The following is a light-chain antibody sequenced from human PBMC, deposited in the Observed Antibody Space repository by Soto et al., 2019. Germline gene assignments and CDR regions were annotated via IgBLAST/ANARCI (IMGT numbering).Light chain of an antibody. CDR3: QESSGT. CDR2: GAS. Sequence: EIVLTQSPDTLSLSPGERGTLSCRASQYVPTSYLAWYQQKPGQAPRLLIHGASSRATGIPDRFRVSGSGTDFSLTISRLEPEDFAIYFCQESSGTFGQGTKVEIK. V-gene: IGKV3-20*01. J-gene: IGKJ1*01. CDR1: QYVPTSY.